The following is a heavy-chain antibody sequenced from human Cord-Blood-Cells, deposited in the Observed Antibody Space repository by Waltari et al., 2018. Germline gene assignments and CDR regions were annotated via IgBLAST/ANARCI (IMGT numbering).Heavy chain of an antibody. V-gene: IGHV3-74*01. CDR3: ARELGYYGMDV. Sequence: EVQLVESGGGLVQPGGSLRLSCAASGFTFSSYWMHWVRQAPGKGLVWVPRINSDGSITSYADSVKGRFTISRDNAKNTLYLQMNSLRAEDTAVYYCARELGYYGMDVWGQGTTVTVSS. J-gene: IGHJ6*02. CDR2: INSDGSIT. D-gene: IGHD7-27*01. CDR1: GFTFSSYW.